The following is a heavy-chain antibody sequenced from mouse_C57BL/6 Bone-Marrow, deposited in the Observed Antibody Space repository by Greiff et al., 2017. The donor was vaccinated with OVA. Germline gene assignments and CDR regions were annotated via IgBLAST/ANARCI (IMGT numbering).Heavy chain of an antibody. CDR3: ARLHYGSSLDY. CDR1: GYTFTSYW. J-gene: IGHJ2*01. D-gene: IGHD1-1*01. CDR2: IDPSDSYT. Sequence: VQLQQPGAELVRPGTSVKLSCKASGYTFTSYWMHWVKQRPGQGLEWIGVIDPSDSYTNYNQKFKGKATLTVDTSSSTAYMQLSSLTSEDSAVYYCARLHYGSSLDYWGQGTTLTVSS. V-gene: IGHV1-59*01.